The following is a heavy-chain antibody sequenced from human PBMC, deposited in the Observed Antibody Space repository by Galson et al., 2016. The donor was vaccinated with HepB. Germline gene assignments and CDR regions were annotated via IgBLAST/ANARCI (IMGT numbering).Heavy chain of an antibody. CDR2: ISYSGGT. CDR3: ASGMVRGVKRFDY. J-gene: IGHJ4*02. Sequence: TLSLTCTVSGGSIRSGSYYWSWIRQHPGKGLEWIGYISYSGGTYYNPSLKSRVTISVDTSKNQFSLKLSSVTAADAAVYYCASGMVRGVKRFDYWGQGTLVTVSS. D-gene: IGHD3-10*01. CDR1: GGSIRSGSYY. V-gene: IGHV4-31*03.